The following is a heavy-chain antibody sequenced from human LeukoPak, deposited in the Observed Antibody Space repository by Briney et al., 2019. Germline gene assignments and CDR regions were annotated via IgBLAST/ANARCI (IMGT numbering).Heavy chain of an antibody. CDR2: ISEYNTNT. Sequence: ASVTVSFKPSVYTFTSYGISWVRQAPGQGLEWMGWISEYNTNTNYAQKLQGRVTMTTDTSTNTAYLELRSLTSDDTAVYYCARGSGGSFDYWGQGTLVTVSS. J-gene: IGHJ4*02. V-gene: IGHV1-18*01. D-gene: IGHD2-15*01. CDR3: ARGSGGSFDY. CDR1: VYTFTSYG.